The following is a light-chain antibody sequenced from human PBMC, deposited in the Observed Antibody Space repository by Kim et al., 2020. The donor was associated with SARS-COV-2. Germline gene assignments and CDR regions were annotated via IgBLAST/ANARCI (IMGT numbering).Light chain of an antibody. Sequence: QRVTISCSGSSSNIGSNYVYLYQQLPGTAPKLLVYRNNQRPSGVPDRFSGSKSGTSASLAISGLRSEDEADYYCAAWDDSLSGLVVFGGGTQLTVL. CDR2: RNN. V-gene: IGLV1-47*01. CDR1: SSNIGSNY. J-gene: IGLJ2*01. CDR3: AAWDDSLSGLVV.